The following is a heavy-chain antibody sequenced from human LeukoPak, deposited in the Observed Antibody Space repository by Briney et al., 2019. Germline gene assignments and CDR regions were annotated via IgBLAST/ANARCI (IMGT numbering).Heavy chain of an antibody. D-gene: IGHD3-3*01. CDR3: ARGGRRTYYDLWNNWFDP. J-gene: IGHJ5*02. CDR1: GGSFSGYY. V-gene: IGHV4-34*01. CDR2: INHSGST. Sequence: PSETLSLTCAVYGGSFSGYYWSWIRQPPGKGLEWIGEINHSGSTNYNPSLKSRVTISVDTSKNQFSLKLSSVTAADTAVYYCARGGRRTYYDLWNNWFDPWGQGTLVTVSS.